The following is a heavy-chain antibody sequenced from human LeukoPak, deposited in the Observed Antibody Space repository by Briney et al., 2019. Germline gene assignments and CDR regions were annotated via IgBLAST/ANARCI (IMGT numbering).Heavy chain of an antibody. Sequence: GGSLRLSCAASGFTYSNYAMSSVRQPPARGLAWVSAISGSGGSTYYADSVKGRFTISRDNSKNTLYLQMNSLRAEDTAVYYCANPPFGERYYFDYWGQGTLVTVSS. CDR3: ANPPFGERYYFDY. J-gene: IGHJ4*02. V-gene: IGHV3-23*01. CDR2: ISGSGGST. D-gene: IGHD3-10*01. CDR1: GFTYSNYA.